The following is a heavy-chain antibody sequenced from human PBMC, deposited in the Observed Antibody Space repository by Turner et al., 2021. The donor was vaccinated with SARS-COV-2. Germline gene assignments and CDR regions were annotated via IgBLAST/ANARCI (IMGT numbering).Heavy chain of an antibody. Sequence: QVQLQESGPGLVKPSGTLSLTCAVSGGSISSTTWWRWVRQPPGKGLEWIGEIYHSGNTNYNPSLKSRVTISVDKSKNQFSLKLSSVTAADTAVYYCATKYCSGGSCSYFDYWGQGTLVTVSS. V-gene: IGHV4-4*02. D-gene: IGHD2-15*01. J-gene: IGHJ4*02. CDR3: ATKYCSGGSCSYFDY. CDR1: GGSISSTTW. CDR2: IYHSGNT.